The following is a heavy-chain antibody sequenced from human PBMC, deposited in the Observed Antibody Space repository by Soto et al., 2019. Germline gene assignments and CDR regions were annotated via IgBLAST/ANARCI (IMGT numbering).Heavy chain of an antibody. CDR2: ISYDGSNK. J-gene: IGHJ3*02. Sequence: QVQLVESGGGVVQPGRSLRLSCAASGFTFSSYGMHWVRQAPGKGLEWVAVISYDGSNKYYADSVKGRFTISRDNSKNTLYLQMNSLRAEDTAVYYCAKLPLVVVTAPGWAAFDIWGQGTMVTVSS. CDR3: AKLPLVVVTAPGWAAFDI. D-gene: IGHD2-21*02. CDR1: GFTFSSYG. V-gene: IGHV3-30*18.